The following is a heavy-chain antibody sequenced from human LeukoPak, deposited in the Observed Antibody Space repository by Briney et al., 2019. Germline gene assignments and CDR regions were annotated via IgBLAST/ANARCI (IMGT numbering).Heavy chain of an antibody. CDR3: VTGGGDS. V-gene: IGHV3-7*01. CDR2: ITQDGSQK. D-gene: IGHD3-16*01. Sequence: GGSLRLSCVASGFSLSTIWMSWVRQAPGKGLEWMALITQDGSQKYYIDSVKGRFSISRDNAQNSVYLQTNSLRAEDPAVYSWVTGGGDSWGQGSLVTVSS. J-gene: IGHJ4*02. CDR1: GFSLSTIW.